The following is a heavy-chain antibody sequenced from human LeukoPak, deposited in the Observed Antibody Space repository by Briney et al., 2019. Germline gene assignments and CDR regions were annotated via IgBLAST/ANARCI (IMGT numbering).Heavy chain of an antibody. CDR2: IRYDGSNE. Sequence: GRSLRLSCAASGFIFSSYGMHWVRQAPGKGLEGVAVIRYDGSNEYYADSVKGRFTISRDNSKTTLYLQMNSLRAEDTAMYYCAKDRTHYHDDSTPAFDNWGQGTMVIFSS. J-gene: IGHJ3*02. V-gene: IGHV3-33*06. CDR3: AKDRTHYHDDSTPAFDN. CDR1: GFIFSSYG. D-gene: IGHD3-22*01.